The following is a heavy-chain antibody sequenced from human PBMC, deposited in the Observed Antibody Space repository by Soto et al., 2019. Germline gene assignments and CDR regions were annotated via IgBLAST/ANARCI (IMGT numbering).Heavy chain of an antibody. CDR2: IKTMTDGGTT. CDR3: TIVRVADSALDH. V-gene: IGHV3-15*01. D-gene: IGHD3-10*02. CDR1: GLSFSNAY. Sequence: PGGSLRLSCVASGLSFSNAYMSWVRRAPGKVLEWVGRIKTMTDGGTTDFAAPVKGRFSISRDNSKNTLFLHMSNLRAEDTAMYYCTIVRVADSALDHWGQGTLVTVSS. J-gene: IGHJ4*02.